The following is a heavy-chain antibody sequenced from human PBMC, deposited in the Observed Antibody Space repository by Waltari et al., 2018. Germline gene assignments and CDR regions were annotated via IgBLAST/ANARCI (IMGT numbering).Heavy chain of an antibody. V-gene: IGHV3-23*01. CDR1: ALTFSTYV. J-gene: IGHJ3*01. Sequence: EVQLMESGGGLVQPGGSLRLSCSASALTFSTYVINWVRQGPGKGLGWVGSISGSGAEWYAESVRGRFTISRDNPKNTVFLQMNSLRVEDTALYYCAKDDRYPDDVFGLWGLGTMVTVSS. D-gene: IGHD2-2*02. CDR3: AKDDRYPDDVFGL. CDR2: ISGSGAE.